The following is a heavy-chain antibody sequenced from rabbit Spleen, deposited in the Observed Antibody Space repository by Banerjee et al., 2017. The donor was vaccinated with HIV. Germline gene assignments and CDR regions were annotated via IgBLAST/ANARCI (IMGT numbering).Heavy chain of an antibody. J-gene: IGHJ6*01. CDR2: IAGSSSDFT. V-gene: IGHV1S40*01. D-gene: IGHD1-1*01. CDR1: GFSFSSGYY. CDR3: ARDTSSSFSSYGMDL. Sequence: QQLVESGGGLVKPGASLTLTCKASGFSFSSGYYMCWVRQAPGKGLEWISCIAGSSSDFTYSASWAKGRFTCSKTSSTTVTLQMTRLTAADMATYFCARDTSSSFSSYGMDLWGPGTLVTVS.